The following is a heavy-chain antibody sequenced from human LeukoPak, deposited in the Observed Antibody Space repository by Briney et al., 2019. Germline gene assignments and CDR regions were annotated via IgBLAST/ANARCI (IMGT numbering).Heavy chain of an antibody. CDR2: ISGSGGST. V-gene: IGHV3-23*01. CDR3: AKALYYYGSGYDY. J-gene: IGHJ4*02. Sequence: GGSLRLSCAASGFTFSSYAMSWVRQAPGKGLEWVSAISGSGGSTYYADSVKDRFTISRDNSKNTLYLQMNSLRAEDTAVYYCAKALYYYGSGYDYWGQGTLVTVSS. CDR1: GFTFSSYA. D-gene: IGHD3-10*01.